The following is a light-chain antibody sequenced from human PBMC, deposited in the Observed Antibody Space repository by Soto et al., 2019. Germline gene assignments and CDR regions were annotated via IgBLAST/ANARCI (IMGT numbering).Light chain of an antibody. CDR1: QSISSY. CDR3: QQSYSTLLIT. J-gene: IGKJ5*01. V-gene: IGKV1-39*01. Sequence: DIQLTQSPSFLSASVGDRVTITCRASQSISSYLNWYQQKPGKAPKLLIYAASSLQSGVPSRFSGSGSGTDFTLTISSLQPEDFATYYCQQSYSTLLITFGQGTRLEI. CDR2: AAS.